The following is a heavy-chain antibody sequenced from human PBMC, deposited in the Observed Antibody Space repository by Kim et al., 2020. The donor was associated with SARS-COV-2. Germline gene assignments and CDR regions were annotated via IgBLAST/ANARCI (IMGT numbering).Heavy chain of an antibody. CDR3: ARVVTHRYDFWSGYYFDY. D-gene: IGHD3-3*01. CDR1: GGSISSYY. CDR2: IYYSGST. J-gene: IGHJ4*02. Sequence: SETLSLTCTVSGGSISSYYWSWIRQPPGKGLEWIGYIYYSGSTNYNPSLKSRVTISVDTSKNQFSLKLSSVTAADTAVYYCARVVTHRYDFWSGYYFDYWGQGTLVTVSS. V-gene: IGHV4-59*01.